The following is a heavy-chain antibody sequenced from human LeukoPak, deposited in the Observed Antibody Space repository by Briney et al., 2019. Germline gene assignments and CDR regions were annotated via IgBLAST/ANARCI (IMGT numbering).Heavy chain of an antibody. CDR3: ARMDMVRGAPDY. CDR1: GFSLSTSGMC. D-gene: IGHD3-10*01. Sequence: SGPALVKPTQTLTLTCTFPGFSLSTSGMCVSWIRQPPGKALEWLALIDWDDDKYYSTSLKTRLTISKDTSKNQVVLTMTNMDPVDTATYYCARMDMVRGAPDYWGQGTLVTVSS. J-gene: IGHJ4*02. CDR2: IDWDDDK. V-gene: IGHV2-70*01.